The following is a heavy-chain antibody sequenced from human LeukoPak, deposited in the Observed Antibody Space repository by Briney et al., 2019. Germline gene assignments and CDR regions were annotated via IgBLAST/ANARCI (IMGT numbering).Heavy chain of an antibody. CDR2: IYGGGST. J-gene: IGHJ4*02. CDR1: GFTVSSDY. D-gene: IGHD2-15*01. V-gene: IGHV3-53*01. CDR3: ARLLPASRHYFDY. Sequence: GGSLRFPCAASGFTVSSDYLAWVRQAPGKGLEWISVIYGGGSTYHADSVKGRFTISRDSSKDVLYLHMHYLAVEDTAVYYCARLLPASRHYFDYWGQGTLVTVSS.